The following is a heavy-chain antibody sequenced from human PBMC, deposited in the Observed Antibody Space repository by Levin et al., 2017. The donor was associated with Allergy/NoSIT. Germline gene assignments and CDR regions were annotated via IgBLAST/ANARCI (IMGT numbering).Heavy chain of an antibody. CDR3: ANIITTHRPKGDAFDI. CDR2: IYWDDDK. D-gene: IGHD4-11*01. Sequence: SGPTLVKPTQTLTLTCSVSGFSLSTNEVGVGWIRQPPGKALEWLALIYWDDDKRYSPSLKSRLTISKDASKNQVVLTLTNMDPVDTATYFCANIITTHRPKGDAFDIWGQGTMVTVSS. J-gene: IGHJ3*02. V-gene: IGHV2-5*02. CDR1: GFSLSTNEVG.